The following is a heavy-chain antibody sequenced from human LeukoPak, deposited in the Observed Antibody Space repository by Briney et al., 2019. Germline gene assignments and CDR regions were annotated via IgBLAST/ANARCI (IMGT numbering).Heavy chain of an antibody. CDR1: GFTFSSSN. Sequence: GGSLRLSCAASGFTFSSSNMNWVRQAPGKGLEWVSYISGVTTSIYYADSVRGRFTISRDNSRGTLYLQMDSLRADDTSLFYCAKDRWTGFSAIDSWGQGTLVTVSS. V-gene: IGHV3-48*01. CDR3: AKDRWTGFSAIDS. D-gene: IGHD3/OR15-3a*01. J-gene: IGHJ4*02. CDR2: ISGVTTSI.